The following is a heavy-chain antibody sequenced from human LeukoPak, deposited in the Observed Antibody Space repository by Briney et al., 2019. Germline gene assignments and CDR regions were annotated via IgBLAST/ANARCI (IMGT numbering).Heavy chain of an antibody. D-gene: IGHD3-10*01. CDR3: AKDSVWNYGSGSSWDQLNWFDP. CDR1: GYNFSSYV. V-gene: IGHV3-23*01. Sequence: PGGSMKLSSAASGYNFSSYVRSGVRQARGPGQERVSAISGSGGSTYYADGVKGRFTISRDNSKNTLYLQMNSLRAEDTAVYYCAKDSVWNYGSGSSWDQLNWFDPWGQGTLVTVSS. CDR2: ISGSGGST. J-gene: IGHJ5*02.